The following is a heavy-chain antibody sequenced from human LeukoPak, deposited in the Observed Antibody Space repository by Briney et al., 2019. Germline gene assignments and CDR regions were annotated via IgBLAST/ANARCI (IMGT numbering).Heavy chain of an antibody. D-gene: IGHD2-21*02. CDR2: ISGSGGST. V-gene: IGHV3-23*01. Sequence: GGSLRLSCAASGFTFSSYAMSWVRQAPGEGLEWVSAISGSGGSTYYADSVKGRFTISRDNSKNTLYLQMNSLRAEDTAVYYCAKNRRVTHDAFDIWGQGTMVTVSS. CDR1: GFTFSSYA. CDR3: AKNRRVTHDAFDI. J-gene: IGHJ3*02.